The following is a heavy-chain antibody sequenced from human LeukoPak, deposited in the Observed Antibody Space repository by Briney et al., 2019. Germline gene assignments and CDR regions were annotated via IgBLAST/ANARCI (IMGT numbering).Heavy chain of an antibody. CDR2: ISGSGGNT. Sequence: GGSLRLSCAASGFTFSSYAMNWVRQAPGKGLEWVSSISGSGGNTYYADSVKGRFTISRDNSKNTMYLQMNSLRAEDTAVYYCAKDAMVEYCFDYWGQGTLITVSS. J-gene: IGHJ4*02. D-gene: IGHD2-15*01. CDR3: AKDAMVEYCFDY. CDR1: GFTFSSYA. V-gene: IGHV3-23*01.